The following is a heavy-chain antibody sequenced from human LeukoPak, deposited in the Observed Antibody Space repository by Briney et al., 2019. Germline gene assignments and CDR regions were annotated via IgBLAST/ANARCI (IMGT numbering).Heavy chain of an antibody. Sequence: SETLSLTCTVSGGSISSYYWSWIRQPAGKGLEWIGRIYTSGSTNYNPSLKSRVTMSVDTSKNQFSLKLSSVTAADTAVYYCARGLLRGVDTAMRDAFDIWGQGTMVTVSS. CDR3: ARGLLRGVDTAMRDAFDI. D-gene: IGHD5-18*01. V-gene: IGHV4-4*07. CDR1: GGSISSYY. CDR2: IYTSGST. J-gene: IGHJ3*02.